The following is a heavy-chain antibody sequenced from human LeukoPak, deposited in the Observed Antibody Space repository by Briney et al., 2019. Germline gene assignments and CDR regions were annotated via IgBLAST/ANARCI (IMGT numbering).Heavy chain of an antibody. CDR2: INPNSGGT. D-gene: IGHD2-21*02. CDR1: GYTFTGYY. Sequence: GASVKVPCKASGYTFTGYYMHWVRQAPGQGLEWMGWINPNSGGTNYAQKFQGRVTMTRDTSISTAYMELSRLRSDDTAVYYCARDGYCGGDCYSGNDYWGQGTLVTVSS. CDR3: ARDGYCGGDCYSGNDY. J-gene: IGHJ4*02. V-gene: IGHV1-2*02.